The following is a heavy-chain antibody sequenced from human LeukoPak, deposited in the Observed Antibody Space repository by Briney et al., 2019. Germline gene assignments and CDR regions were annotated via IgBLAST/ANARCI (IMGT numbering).Heavy chain of an antibody. CDR2: IKGDGSHT. V-gene: IGHV3-74*01. Sequence: GGSLRLSCVASGFPFSNYWMHWVRQAPGKGLVWVSRIKGDGSHTIYADSVKGRFTISRDNAKNTLYLQMKSLRAEDTAVYYCVRDWDHFDFDSWGQGTLVTVSS. CDR3: VRDWDHFDFDS. CDR1: GFPFSNYW. D-gene: IGHD3-9*01. J-gene: IGHJ5*01.